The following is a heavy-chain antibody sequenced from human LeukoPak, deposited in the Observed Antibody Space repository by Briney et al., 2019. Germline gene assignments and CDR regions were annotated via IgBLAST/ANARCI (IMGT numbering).Heavy chain of an antibody. CDR3: AKVEFSSSPPQYYFDY. J-gene: IGHJ4*02. CDR1: GFTFSSYA. V-gene: IGHV3-23*01. Sequence: GGSLRLSCAASGFTFSSYAMSWVRQAPGKGREWVSAISGSGGSTYYADSVKGRFTISRDNSKNTLYLQMNSLRAEDTAVYYCAKVEFSSSPPQYYFDYWGQGTLVTVSS. D-gene: IGHD6-13*01. CDR2: ISGSGGST.